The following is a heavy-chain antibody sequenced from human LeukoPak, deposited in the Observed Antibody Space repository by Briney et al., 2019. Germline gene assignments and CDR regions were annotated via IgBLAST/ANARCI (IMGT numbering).Heavy chain of an antibody. J-gene: IGHJ4*02. Sequence: GGSLRLSCAASEFTFTSYELNWVRQAPGKGLEWVSYISSSGRTFYYADSVKGRFTISRDNGKNSLYLQMNSLRVEDTAVYYCARDSRGSSWFFDYWGQGALVTVSS. CDR3: ARDSRGSSWFFDY. CDR2: ISSSGRTF. D-gene: IGHD6-13*01. CDR1: EFTFTSYE. V-gene: IGHV3-48*03.